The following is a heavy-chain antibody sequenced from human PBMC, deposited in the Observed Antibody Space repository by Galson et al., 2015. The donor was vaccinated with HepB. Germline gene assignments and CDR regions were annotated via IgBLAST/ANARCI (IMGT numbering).Heavy chain of an antibody. D-gene: IGHD6-19*01. Sequence: SLRLSCAASGFTFSKYPMHWVRQAPGKGLEWVAVISYDGSNEQYADSVKGRFTISRDNSKNTLDLQMNSLRAEDTAMYYCARDSGGWYAYFEYWGQGTLVTVSS. CDR2: ISYDGSNE. CDR1: GFTFSKYP. CDR3: ARDSGGWYAYFEY. V-gene: IGHV3-30-3*01. J-gene: IGHJ4*02.